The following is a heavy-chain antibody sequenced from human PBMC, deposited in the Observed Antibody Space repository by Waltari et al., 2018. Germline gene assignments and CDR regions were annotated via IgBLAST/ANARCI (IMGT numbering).Heavy chain of an antibody. Sequence: EVQLVGSGGGLVKPGGSLRLSCAASGFTFSSYTMNWVRQAPGKGVRWGSAIISGRSYIYYADAVKGRFTISRDNAKNSLYRQMNSLRVEDTAVYYCAREWGVMVGTAGFYFDYWGQGALVTVSS. CDR2: IISGRSYI. CDR3: AREWGVMVGTAGFYFDY. V-gene: IGHV3-21*01. J-gene: IGHJ4*02. CDR1: GFTFSSYT. D-gene: IGHD2-15*01.